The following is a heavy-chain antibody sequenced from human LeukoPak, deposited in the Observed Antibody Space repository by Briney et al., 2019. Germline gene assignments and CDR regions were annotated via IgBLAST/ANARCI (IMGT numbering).Heavy chain of an antibody. J-gene: IGHJ6*02. CDR2: IYYSGST. CDR1: GGSISSGGYY. V-gene: IGHV4-31*03. CDR3: AREEDSSTIRSSHGMDV. Sequence: SQTLSLTCTVSGGSISSGGYYWSWIRQHPGKGLEWIGYIYYSGSTYYNPSLKSRVTISVDTSKNQFSLKLSSVTAADTAVYYCAREEDSSTIRSSHGMDVWGQGTTVTVSS. D-gene: IGHD6-6*01.